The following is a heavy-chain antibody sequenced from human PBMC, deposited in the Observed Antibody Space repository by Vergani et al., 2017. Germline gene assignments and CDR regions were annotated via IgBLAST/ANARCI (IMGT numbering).Heavy chain of an antibody. Sequence: QVQLQESGPGLVKPSQTLSLTCTVSGGSISSGGYYWSWIRQHPGKGLEGIVYTYYSGRTYYNPSLKSRVTISVDTSKNQFSLKLSSVTAASTAVYYCAREIARIVERAFDIWGQGTMVTVSS. CDR3: AREIARIVERAFDI. CDR2: TYYSGRT. J-gene: IGHJ3*02. CDR1: GGSISSGGYY. V-gene: IGHV4-31*03. D-gene: IGHD1-26*01.